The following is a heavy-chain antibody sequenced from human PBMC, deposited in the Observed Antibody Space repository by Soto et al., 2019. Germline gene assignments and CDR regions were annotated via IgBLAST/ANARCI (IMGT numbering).Heavy chain of an antibody. CDR2: IIPIFGTA. Sequence: VKVSFKASVGAFSRYAISWVRQAPGQGLEWMGGIIPIFGTANYAQKFQGRVTITADESTSTAYMELSSLRSEDTAVYYCATTIGGAAYGMDSWGQRTTVTVSS. CDR1: VGAFSRYA. CDR3: ATTIGGAAYGMDS. J-gene: IGHJ6*02. V-gene: IGHV1-69*13. D-gene: IGHD3-16*01.